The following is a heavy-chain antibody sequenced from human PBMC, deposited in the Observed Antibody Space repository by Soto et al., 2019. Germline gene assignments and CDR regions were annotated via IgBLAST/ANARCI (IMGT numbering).Heavy chain of an antibody. CDR1: GSTFSTWS. CDR2: ISSSSTT. J-gene: IGHJ4*02. V-gene: IGHV3-48*02. CDR3: ARVHSSGWLKVDY. Sequence: GGSLRLSCAASGSTFSTWSMNWVRQAPGKGLEWVSYISSSSTTYYADSVRGRFAISRDNAKNSLYLQMSSLRDEDTAVYYCARVHSSGWLKVDYWGQGPLVTVSS. D-gene: IGHD6-19*01.